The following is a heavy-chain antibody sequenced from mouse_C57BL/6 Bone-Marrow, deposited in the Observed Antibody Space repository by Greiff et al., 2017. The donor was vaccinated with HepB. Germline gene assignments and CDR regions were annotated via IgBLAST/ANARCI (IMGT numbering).Heavy chain of an antibody. CDR1: GFTFSSYT. Sequence: EVQLVESGGGLVKPGGSLKLSCAASGFTFSSYTMSWVRQTPEKRLEWVATISGGGGNTYYPDSVKGRFTISRDNAKNTLYLQMSSLRSEDTALYYCARHGDYDGFAYWGQGTLVTVSA. CDR2: ISGGGGNT. V-gene: IGHV5-9*01. J-gene: IGHJ3*01. CDR3: ARHGDYDGFAY. D-gene: IGHD2-4*01.